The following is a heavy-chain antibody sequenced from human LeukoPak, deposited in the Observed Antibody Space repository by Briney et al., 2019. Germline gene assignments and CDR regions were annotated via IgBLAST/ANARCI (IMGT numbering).Heavy chain of an antibody. CDR2: ISYGGSNK. CDR3: ARQYYYDSSGYWEGIDY. CDR1: GFTFSSYA. J-gene: IGHJ4*02. Sequence: GRSLRLSCAASGFTFSSYAMHWVRQAPGKGLEWVAVISYGGSNKYYADSVKGRFTISRDNSKNTLYLQMNSLRAEDTAVYYCARQYYYDSSGYWEGIDYWGQGTLVTVSS. V-gene: IGHV3-30-3*01. D-gene: IGHD3-22*01.